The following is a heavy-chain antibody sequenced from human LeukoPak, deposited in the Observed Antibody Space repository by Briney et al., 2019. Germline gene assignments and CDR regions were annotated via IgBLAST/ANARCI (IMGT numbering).Heavy chain of an antibody. Sequence: ASVKVSCKASGYAFTSYGISWVRQAPGQGLEWMGWISAYNGNTNYAQKLQGRVTMTTDTSTSTAYMELRSLRSDDTAVYYCASSPSVTIFGVAPYQAFDIWGQGTMVTVSS. CDR3: ASSPSVTIFGVAPYQAFDI. D-gene: IGHD3-3*01. CDR1: GYAFTSYG. J-gene: IGHJ3*02. V-gene: IGHV1-18*01. CDR2: ISAYNGNT.